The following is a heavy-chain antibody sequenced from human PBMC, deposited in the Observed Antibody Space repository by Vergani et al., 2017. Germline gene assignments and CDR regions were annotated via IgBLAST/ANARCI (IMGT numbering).Heavy chain of an antibody. V-gene: IGHV3-23*01. Sequence: EVQLLESGGVLVRPGGSLRLSCAASGFTFSNYAMSWVRQAPGKGLEWVSGISASGGSTYYADSVKGRFTISRDNSKNTLFLQMNSLRAEDTAVYYCAKGAYDYVWGSYDYWGQGTLVTVSS. CDR1: GFTFSNYA. CDR3: AKGAYDYVWGSYDY. J-gene: IGHJ4*02. CDR2: ISASGGST. D-gene: IGHD3-16*01.